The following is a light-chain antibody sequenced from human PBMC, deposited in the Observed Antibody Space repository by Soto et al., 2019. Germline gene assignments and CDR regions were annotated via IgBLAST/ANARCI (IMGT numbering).Light chain of an antibody. V-gene: IGLV2-14*01. J-gene: IGLJ1*01. CDR1: SSDVGGYNY. CDR3: NSYTSSSTYV. CDR2: DVS. Sequence: QSALTQPASVSGSPGQSITISCTGTSSDVGGYNYVSWYHQHPGKAPKLIIYDVSNRPSGVSNRFSGSKSGNTASLTISGLQAEDEADYYCNSYTSSSTYVFGTWTKVTVL.